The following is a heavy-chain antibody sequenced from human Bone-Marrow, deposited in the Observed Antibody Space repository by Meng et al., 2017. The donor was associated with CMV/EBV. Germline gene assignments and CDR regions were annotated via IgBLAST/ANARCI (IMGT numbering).Heavy chain of an antibody. CDR3: ARDFPDTANIGHSNFYGWDV. D-gene: IGHD4-23*01. CDR1: GLSVTGNH. Sequence: GESLKISCVASGLSVTGNHMSWVRQAPGKGLEWVAVIYSGGGTNHADSVKGRFTIFRDNSRNLLHLQMSSLRVEDTAVYFCARDFPDTANIGHSNFYGWDVWGQGTTVTVSS. J-gene: IGHJ6*02. CDR2: IYSGGGT. V-gene: IGHV3-53*01.